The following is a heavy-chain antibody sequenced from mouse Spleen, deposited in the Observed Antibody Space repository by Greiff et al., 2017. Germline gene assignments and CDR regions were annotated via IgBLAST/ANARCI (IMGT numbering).Heavy chain of an antibody. Sequence: VQLQQSGAELVRPGASVKLSCTASGFNIKDDYMHWVKQRPEQGLEWIGWIDPENGDTEYASKFQGKATITADTSSNTAYLQLSSLTSEDTAVYYCTPYGNYVRWFAYWGQGTLVTVSA. CDR3: TPYGNYVRWFAY. CDR1: GFNIKDDY. D-gene: IGHD2-1*01. J-gene: IGHJ3*01. CDR2: IDPENGDT. V-gene: IGHV14-4*01.